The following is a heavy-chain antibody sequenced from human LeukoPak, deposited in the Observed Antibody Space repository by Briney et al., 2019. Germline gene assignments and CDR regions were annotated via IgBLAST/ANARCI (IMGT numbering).Heavy chain of an antibody. V-gene: IGHV3-9*01. D-gene: IGHD6-6*01. CDR3: AKDMRQLVRGAFDI. CDR2: ISWNSGSI. J-gene: IGHJ3*02. Sequence: GGSLRLSCAASGFTFDDYAMHWVRQAPGKGLGWVSGISWNSGSIGYADSVKGRFTISRDNAKNSLYLQMNSLRAEDTALYYCAKDMRQLVRGAFDIWGQGTMVTVSS. CDR1: GFTFDDYA.